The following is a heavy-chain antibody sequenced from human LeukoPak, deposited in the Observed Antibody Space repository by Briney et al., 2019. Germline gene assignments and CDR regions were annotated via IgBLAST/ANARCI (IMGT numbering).Heavy chain of an antibody. CDR3: ARHPSSYFDY. Sequence: KSSETLSLTCTVPGGSISSYYWSWIRQPPGKGLEWIGYISYSGTTKYNPSLKSRVATAIDTSKNQFSLKLNSVTAADTAVYYCARHPSSYFDYWGQGTLVTVSS. V-gene: IGHV4-59*08. D-gene: IGHD2-2*01. CDR1: GGSISSYY. J-gene: IGHJ4*02. CDR2: ISYSGTT.